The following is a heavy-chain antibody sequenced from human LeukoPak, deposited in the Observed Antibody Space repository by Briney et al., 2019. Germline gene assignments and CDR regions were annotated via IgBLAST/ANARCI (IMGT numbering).Heavy chain of an antibody. CDR1: GFSFDDYV. CDR2: ISWNSASI. V-gene: IGHV3-9*01. CDR3: AKDIRGATVTDYGMDV. J-gene: IGHJ6*02. Sequence: AGGSLRLSCAASGFSFDDYVMHWVRQVPGKGLEWVSGISWNSASIGYADSVKGRFTISRDNAKNFLYLQMNSLGVEDTALYYCAKDIRGATVTDYGMDVWGQGTTVTVSS. D-gene: IGHD4-17*01.